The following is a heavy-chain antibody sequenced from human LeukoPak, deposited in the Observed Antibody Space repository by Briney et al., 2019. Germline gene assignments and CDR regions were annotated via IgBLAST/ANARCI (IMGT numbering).Heavy chain of an antibody. CDR3: ARGLRFDDYYYYGMDV. J-gene: IGHJ6*02. CDR2: INPNSGGT. D-gene: IGHD5-12*01. V-gene: IGHV1-2*06. CDR1: GYTFTGYY. Sequence: ASVTVSCTASGYTFTGYYMHWVRQAPGQGLEWMGRINPNSGGTNYAQKFQGRVTMTRDTSISTAYMELSRLRSDDTAVYYCARGLRFDDYYYYGMDVWGQGTTVTVSS.